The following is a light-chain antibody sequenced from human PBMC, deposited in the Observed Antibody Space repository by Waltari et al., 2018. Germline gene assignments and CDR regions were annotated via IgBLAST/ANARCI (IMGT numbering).Light chain of an antibody. CDR3: SSYAVNNHLI. V-gene: IGLV2-8*01. Sequence: QSALTQPPSASGSPGHSVTLSCPGPSSAFGGYHFVSGYQQHPGEAPKVMIYEINKRPSGVPDRFSGSKSGNTASLTVSGLQAEDEAEYFCSSYAVNNHLIFGGGTKLTVL. CDR1: SSAFGGYHF. CDR2: EIN. J-gene: IGLJ2*01.